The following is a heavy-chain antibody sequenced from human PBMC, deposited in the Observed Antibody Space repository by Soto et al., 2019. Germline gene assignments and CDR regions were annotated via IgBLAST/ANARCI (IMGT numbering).Heavy chain of an antibody. V-gene: IGHV4-31*03. CDR2: IYYSGST. CDR1: GGSISSGGYY. D-gene: IGHD2-2*01. Sequence: PSETLSLTCTVSGGSISSGGYYWSWIRQHPGKGLEWIGYIYYSGSTYYNPSLKSRVTISVDTSKNQFSLKLSSVTAADTAVYYCARQEDNCSSTSCYRYFDYWGQGTLVTVSS. CDR3: ARQEDNCSSTSCYRYFDY. J-gene: IGHJ4*02.